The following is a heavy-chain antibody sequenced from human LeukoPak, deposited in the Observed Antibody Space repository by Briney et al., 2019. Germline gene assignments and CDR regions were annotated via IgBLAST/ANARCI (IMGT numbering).Heavy chain of an antibody. CDR1: GFTFSSHN. CDR3: ARAPTVLVGYCSSSSCQADY. D-gene: IGHD2-2*01. Sequence: PGGSLRLSCAASGFTFSSHNVNWVRQAPGKGLEWVSSISSSSTYIYYADSVKGRFTISRDNAKNSLYLQMNSLRVEDTAVYYCARAPTVLVGYCSSSSCQADYWGQGTLVTVSS. CDR2: ISSSSTYI. V-gene: IGHV3-21*01. J-gene: IGHJ4*02.